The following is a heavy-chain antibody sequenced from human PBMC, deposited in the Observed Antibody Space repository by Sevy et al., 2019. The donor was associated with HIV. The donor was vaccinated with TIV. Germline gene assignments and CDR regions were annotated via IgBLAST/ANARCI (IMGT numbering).Heavy chain of an antibody. J-gene: IGHJ4*02. V-gene: IGHV4-59*08. CDR1: GGSITSLY. CDR3: AGVNAGGSGYS. D-gene: IGHD6-19*01. Sequence: SETLSLTCTVSGGSITSLYWNWIRQPPGKGLEWIANIYYNGHINYNPSLKSRVTLSLDTSKNQFSLGLSSVTASDTAMYYWAGVNAGGSGYSWGQGTLFTVSS. CDR2: IYYNGHI.